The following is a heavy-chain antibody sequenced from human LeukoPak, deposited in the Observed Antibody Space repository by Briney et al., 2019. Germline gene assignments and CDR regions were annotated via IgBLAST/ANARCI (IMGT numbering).Heavy chain of an antibody. Sequence: GGSLRLSCAASGFTFSSYDMSWARQAPGKGLEWVSAISGSGGTTYYADSVKGRFTISRDNSKNTLYLQMNSLRAEDTAVYYCARELGEGDYWGQGTLVTVSS. V-gene: IGHV3-23*01. D-gene: IGHD3-16*01. CDR1: GFTFSSYD. CDR3: ARELGEGDY. CDR2: ISGSGGTT. J-gene: IGHJ4*02.